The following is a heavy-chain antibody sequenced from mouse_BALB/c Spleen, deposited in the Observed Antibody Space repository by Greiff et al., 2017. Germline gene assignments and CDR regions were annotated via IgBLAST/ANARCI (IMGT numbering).Heavy chain of an antibody. V-gene: IGHV1-87*01. CDR2: IYPGDGDT. CDR1: GYTFTSYW. CDR3: ARPSYGNYPDY. J-gene: IGHJ2*01. Sequence: QVQLQQSGAELARPGASVKLSCKASGYTFTSYWMQWVKQRPGQGLEWIGAIYPGDGDTRYTQKFKGKATLTADKSSSTAYMQLSSLASEDSAVYYCARPSYGNYPDYWGQGTTLTVSS. D-gene: IGHD2-10*02.